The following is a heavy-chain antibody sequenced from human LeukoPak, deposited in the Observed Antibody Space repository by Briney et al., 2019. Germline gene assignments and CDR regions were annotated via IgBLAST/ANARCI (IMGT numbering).Heavy chain of an antibody. J-gene: IGHJ4*02. CDR3: ASPIVVVPAAMDGWRDY. V-gene: IGHV3-66*01. CDR1: GLTFHDYA. D-gene: IGHD2-2*01. Sequence: GGSLRLSCAISGLTFHDYAMTWVRQAPGKGLEWVSVIYSGGSTYYADSVKGRFTISRDNSKNTLYLQMNSLRAEDTAVYYCASPIVVVPAAMDGWRDYWGQGTLVTVSS. CDR2: IYSGGST.